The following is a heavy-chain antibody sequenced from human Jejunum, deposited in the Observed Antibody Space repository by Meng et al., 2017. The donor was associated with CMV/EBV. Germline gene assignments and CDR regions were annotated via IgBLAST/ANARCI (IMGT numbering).Heavy chain of an antibody. Sequence: GSVRLSCTASGFTVSNNFMSWVRQAPGKGLEYVSTIYAGGSASYADSLEGRFTISRDISKNTVFLQMNSLRADDTALYYCVRDVRDWGQGTLVTVSS. CDR3: VRDVRD. V-gene: IGHV3-66*02. CDR2: IYAGGSA. J-gene: IGHJ4*02. CDR1: GFTVSNNF.